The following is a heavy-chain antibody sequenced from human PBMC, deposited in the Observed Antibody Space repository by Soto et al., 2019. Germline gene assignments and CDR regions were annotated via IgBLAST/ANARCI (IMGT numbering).Heavy chain of an antibody. CDR3: ARESFDY. J-gene: IGHJ4*02. CDR1: GYTFTSHG. V-gene: IGHV1-18*01. Sequence: VASVKVSCKTSGYTFTSHGLSWVRQAPGQGPEWMAWISAFNGDTEYAQKVQGRVTLTTDTSTSTAYMELRNLRSDDTAVYYCARESFDYWGQGTQVNVSS. CDR2: ISAFNGDT.